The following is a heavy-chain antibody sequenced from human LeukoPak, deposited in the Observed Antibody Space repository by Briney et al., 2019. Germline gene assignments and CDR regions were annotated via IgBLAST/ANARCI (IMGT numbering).Heavy chain of an antibody. CDR2: INHSGST. V-gene: IGHV4-34*01. J-gene: IGHJ4*02. D-gene: IGHD3-3*01. CDR3: ARGRLLSRYYFDY. Sequence: PSETLSLTCAVYGGSFSGYYWSWIRQPPGKGLEWIGEINHSGSTNYNPSLKSRVTISVDTSKNQFSLKLSSVTAADTAVYYCARGRLLSRYYFDYWGQGTLVAVSS. CDR1: GGSFSGYY.